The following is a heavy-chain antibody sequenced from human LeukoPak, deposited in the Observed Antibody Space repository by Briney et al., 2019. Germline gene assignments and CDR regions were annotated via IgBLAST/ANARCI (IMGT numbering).Heavy chain of an antibody. V-gene: IGHV4-30-2*03. CDR2: IYVSGSD. Sequence: KASQTLSLTCAVSGGSISSGGYSWGWIRQPPGKGLECIGSIYVSGSDYYNPSLRSRVTISLDTSKKQLSLKLNSVTAADTAVYYCARHNGGGVGSYVAPGPPDYFDYWGQGTLVTVSS. J-gene: IGHJ4*02. D-gene: IGHD1-26*01. CDR3: ARHNGGGVGSYVAPGPPDYFDY. CDR1: GGSISSGGYS.